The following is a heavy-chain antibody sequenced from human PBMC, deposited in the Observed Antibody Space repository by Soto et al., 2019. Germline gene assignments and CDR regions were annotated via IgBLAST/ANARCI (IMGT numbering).Heavy chain of an antibody. CDR3: ARDVSPTY. Sequence: SETXSLTCIVSGDSISPYYWTWIRQPPGKGVEWIGHIXXXXXXXXXXXXXXXXXXXXXXXKSQFSLKLSSVTAADTAVYYCARDVSPTYWGQGMLVTVSS. V-gene: IGHV4-59*01. J-gene: IGHJ4*02. CDR1: GDSISPYY. CDR2: IXXXXXX.